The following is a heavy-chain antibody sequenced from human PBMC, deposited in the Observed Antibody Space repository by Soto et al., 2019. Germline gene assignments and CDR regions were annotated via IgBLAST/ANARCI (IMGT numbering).Heavy chain of an antibody. V-gene: IGHV1-18*01. CDR2: ISAYNRNT. CDR3: AREDTAMVDDY. J-gene: IGHJ4*02. CDR1: GYIFTRYG. Sequence: QVQLVQSGAEVKEPGASVKVSCKASGYIFTRYGISWVRQAPGQGLEWMGWISAYNRNTNYAQKLQGRVTMPTDTSTSTAYMELRSLRSDDTAVYYCAREDTAMVDDYWCQGTLVTVSS. D-gene: IGHD5-18*01.